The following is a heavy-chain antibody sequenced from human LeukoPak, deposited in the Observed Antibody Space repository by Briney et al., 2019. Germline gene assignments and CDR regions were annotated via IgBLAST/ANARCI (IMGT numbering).Heavy chain of an antibody. CDR2: INHSGST. CDR1: GGSFSSYY. D-gene: IGHD6-19*01. J-gene: IGHJ6*03. V-gene: IGHV4-34*01. CDR3: ARRKTAGTLWYYYYYMDV. Sequence: SETLSLTCTVSGGSFSSYYWSWIRQPPGKGLEWIGEINHSGSTNYNPSLKSRVTISVDTSKNQFSLKLSSVTAADTAVYYCARRKTAGTLWYYYYYMDVWGKGTTVTISS.